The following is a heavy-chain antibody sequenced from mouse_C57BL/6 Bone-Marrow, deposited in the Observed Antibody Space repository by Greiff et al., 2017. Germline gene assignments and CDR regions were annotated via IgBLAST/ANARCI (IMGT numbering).Heavy chain of an antibody. J-gene: IGHJ4*01. CDR1: GYSFTASN. CDR3: ESGYGYYYAMDY. Sequence: LVESGPELVQPGASVKISCKASGYSFTASNMNWVKQSNGKSLEWIGVINPNYGTTSYNQQFKGKATLTVDQSSSTAYMQLNSLTSEDSAVYYCESGYGYYYAMDYGGQGTSVTVSS. D-gene: IGHD2-2*01. V-gene: IGHV1-39*01. CDR2: INPNYGTT.